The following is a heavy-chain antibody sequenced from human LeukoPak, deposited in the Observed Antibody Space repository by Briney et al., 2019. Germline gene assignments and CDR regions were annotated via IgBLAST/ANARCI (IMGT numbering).Heavy chain of an antibody. CDR1: GFTVSSNY. CDR3: AKGGITIFGVVIIPNRYFDY. V-gene: IGHV3-66*01. D-gene: IGHD3-3*01. Sequence: GGSLRLSCAASGFTVSSNYMSWVRQAPGKGLEWVSVIYSGGSTYYADSVKGRFTISRDNSKNTLYLQMNSLRAEDTAVYYCAKGGITIFGVVIIPNRYFDYWGQGTLVTVSS. J-gene: IGHJ4*02. CDR2: IYSGGST.